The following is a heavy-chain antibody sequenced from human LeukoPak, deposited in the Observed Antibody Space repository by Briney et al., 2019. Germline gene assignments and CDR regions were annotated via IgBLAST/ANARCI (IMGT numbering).Heavy chain of an antibody. J-gene: IGHJ4*02. CDR2: TYTSGST. CDR3: ARHASRTYYFDY. V-gene: IGHV4-4*09. D-gene: IGHD3-16*01. Sequence: PSETLSLTCTVSGGSISSYYWSWIRQPPGKGLEWIGYTYTSGSTNYNPSLKSRVTISVDTSKNQFPLKLSSVTAADTAVYYCARHASRTYYFDYWGQGTLVTVSS. CDR1: GGSISSYY.